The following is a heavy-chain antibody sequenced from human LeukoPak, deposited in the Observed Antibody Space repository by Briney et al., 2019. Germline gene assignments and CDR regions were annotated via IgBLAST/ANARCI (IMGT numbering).Heavy chain of an antibody. CDR2: IYYSGST. CDR1: GGSISSSSYY. Sequence: SETLSLTCTVSGGSISSSSYYWGWIRQPPGKGLEWIGSIYYSGSTYYNPSLKSRVTISVDTSKNQFSLKLSSVTAADTAVYYCARQRGGYYYDSSGYYSSGAFDYWGQGTLVTVSS. V-gene: IGHV4-39*01. J-gene: IGHJ4*02. D-gene: IGHD3-22*01. CDR3: ARQRGGYYYDSSGYYSSGAFDY.